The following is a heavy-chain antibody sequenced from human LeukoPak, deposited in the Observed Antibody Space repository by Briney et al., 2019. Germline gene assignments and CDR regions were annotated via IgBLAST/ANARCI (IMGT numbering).Heavy chain of an antibody. D-gene: IGHD1-26*01. CDR1: GFAFSAYS. CDR3: ARGEDYFDS. CDR2: ISSGTTYI. J-gene: IGHJ4*02. V-gene: IGHV3-21*01. Sequence: GGSLRLSCAASGFAFSAYSVNWVRQAPGKGLEWVSSISSGTTYIYYADSVKGRFTISRDDAKNSLYLQMNSLRAEDTAVYYCARGEDYFDSWGQGTLVTVSS.